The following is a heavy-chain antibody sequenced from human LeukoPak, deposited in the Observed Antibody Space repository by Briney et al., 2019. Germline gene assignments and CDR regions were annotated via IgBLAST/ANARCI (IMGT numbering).Heavy chain of an antibody. J-gene: IGHJ4*02. CDR1: GFTFSSYW. V-gene: IGHV3-74*01. CDR3: ARGVRGVWGSYRD. Sequence: GGSLRLSCAASGFTFSSYWMHWVRQAPGKGLVWVSRINSDGSSTSYADSVKGRFTISRDNAKNTLYLQMNSPRAEDTAVYYCARGVRGVWGSYRDWGQGTLVTVSS. CDR2: INSDGSST. D-gene: IGHD3-16*02.